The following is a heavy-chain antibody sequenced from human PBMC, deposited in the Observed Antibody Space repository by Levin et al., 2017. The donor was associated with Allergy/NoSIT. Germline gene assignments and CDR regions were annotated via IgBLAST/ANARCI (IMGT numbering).Heavy chain of an antibody. J-gene: IGHJ4*02. CDR1: GFTFSSYA. Sequence: QTGESLKISCVGSGFTFSSYAMGWVRQAPGKGLEWVSAISGSGSSTYYADSVKGRFTISRDNSENTLFVQMNSLTAEDAAIYFCAKVPNSGTHYLFDYWGQGALVTVSS. D-gene: IGHD1-26*01. CDR2: ISGSGSST. V-gene: IGHV3-23*01. CDR3: AKVPNSGTHYLFDY.